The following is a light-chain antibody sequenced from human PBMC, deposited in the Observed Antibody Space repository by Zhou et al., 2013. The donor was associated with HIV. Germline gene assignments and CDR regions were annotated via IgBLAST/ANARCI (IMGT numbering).Light chain of an antibody. CDR3: QEYTSYSLPT. CDR2: KAS. V-gene: IGKV1-5*03. J-gene: IGKJ4*01. Sequence: DIQMTQSPSTLSASVGDSVTITCRASQSIDSYLAWYQQPPGKAPKLLIYKASTLQIGVPSRFSGSGSGTEFTLTISSLQPDDFATYYCQEYTSYSLPTFGGGTKVEVK. CDR1: QSIDSY.